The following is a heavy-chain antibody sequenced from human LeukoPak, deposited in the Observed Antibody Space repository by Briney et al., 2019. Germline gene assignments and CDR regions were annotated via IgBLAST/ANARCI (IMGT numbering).Heavy chain of an antibody. CDR2: ISGSGGST. V-gene: IGHV3-23*01. Sequence: GGSLRLSCAASGFTFSSYAMSWVRQAPGKGLEWVSAISGSGGSTYYAVSVKGRFTISRDNSKNTLYLQMKSLRAEDTAVYYCARDKSGGSYWRYDYWGQGTLVTVSS. D-gene: IGHD1-26*01. CDR3: ARDKSGGSYWRYDY. J-gene: IGHJ4*02. CDR1: GFTFSSYA.